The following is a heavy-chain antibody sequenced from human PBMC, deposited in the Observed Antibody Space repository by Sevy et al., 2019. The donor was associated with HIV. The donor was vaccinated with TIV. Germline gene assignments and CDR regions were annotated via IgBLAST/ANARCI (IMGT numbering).Heavy chain of an antibody. CDR3: ARVGLARYFFDS. Sequence: SETLSLTCTVSGGSISSYYWSWIRQPPGKGLEWVGYIYSSGSTNYNPSLKSRVTISVDTSTNQFSLKLGSVTAADTAVYYCARVGLARYFFDSWGQGNLVTVSS. CDR2: IYSSGST. J-gene: IGHJ4*02. V-gene: IGHV4-59*13. CDR1: GGSISSYY.